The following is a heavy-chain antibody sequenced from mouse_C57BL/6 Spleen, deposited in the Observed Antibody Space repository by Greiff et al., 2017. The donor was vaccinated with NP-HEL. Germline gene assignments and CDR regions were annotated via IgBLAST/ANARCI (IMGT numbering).Heavy chain of an antibody. V-gene: IGHV1-61*01. CDR2: IYPADSEN. D-gene: IGHD1-1*01. CDR1: GYTFTSYW. Sequence: QVQLQQPGAELVRPGSSVTLSCKASGYTFTSYWMDWVKQRPGQGLEWIGNIYPADSENHYNQKLKDKATLTVDKSSRTAYMQLSSLTSEDSSVYYCARTDYYGSSYGFAYWGQGTLVTVSA. CDR3: ARTDYYGSSYGFAY. J-gene: IGHJ3*01.